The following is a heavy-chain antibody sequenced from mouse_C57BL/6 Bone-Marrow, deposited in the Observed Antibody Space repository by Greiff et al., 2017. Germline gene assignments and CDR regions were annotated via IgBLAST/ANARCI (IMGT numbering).Heavy chain of an antibody. V-gene: IGHV5-12*01. D-gene: IGHD1-1*01. CDR3: ARRNYGSLYAMDY. Sequence: VQLKESGGGLVQPGGSLKLSCAASGFTFSDYYMYWVRQTPEKRLEWVAYISNGGGSTYYPATVKGRFTISRDTAKNTLYLQMSRLKSEDTAMYYSARRNYGSLYAMDYWGQGTSVTVSS. CDR2: ISNGGGST. J-gene: IGHJ4*01. CDR1: GFTFSDYY.